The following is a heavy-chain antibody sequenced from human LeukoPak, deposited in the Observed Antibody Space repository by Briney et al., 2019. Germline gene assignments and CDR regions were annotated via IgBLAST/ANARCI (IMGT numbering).Heavy chain of an antibody. CDR1: GFAFSSYW. CDR3: ATPVVAPYYGSGSYSDY. D-gene: IGHD3-10*01. J-gene: IGHJ4*02. CDR2: IKQDGSEK. Sequence: QSGGSLRLSCAASGFAFSSYWMSWVRQAPGKGLEWLANIKQDGSEKYYVDSVKGRFTISRDNAKNSLYLQMNSLRAEDTAVYYCATPVVAPYYGSGSYSDYWGQGTLVTVSS. V-gene: IGHV3-7*01.